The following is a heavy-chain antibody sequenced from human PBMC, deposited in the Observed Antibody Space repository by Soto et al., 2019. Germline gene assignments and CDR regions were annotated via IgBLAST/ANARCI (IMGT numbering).Heavy chain of an antibody. V-gene: IGHV4-59*08. Sequence: QVQLQESGPGLVKASETLSLTCTLSGGSISSFFWSWIRQPPGKGLEWIGYIYYNGITNYNPPLKSRVTISVDTSKNQFSLRLNSVTAADTAVYYCARHRSPVNWFDPWGQGTLVTVYS. J-gene: IGHJ5*02. CDR1: GGSISSFF. CDR3: ARHRSPVNWFDP. CDR2: IYYNGIT.